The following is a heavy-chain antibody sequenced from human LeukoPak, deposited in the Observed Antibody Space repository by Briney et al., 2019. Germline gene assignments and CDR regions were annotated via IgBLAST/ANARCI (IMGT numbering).Heavy chain of an antibody. V-gene: IGHV3-23*01. CDR3: ARHFTVGNFDY. CDR2: IIGSGGRT. Sequence: AGGSLRLSCAASGFTFSGYAMSWVRQAPGKGLEWVSVIIGSGGRTFYADSLKGRFTISRDNSRNTLYLQVNSLRAEDTAVYYCARHFTVGNFDYWGQGTLVTVSS. D-gene: IGHD1-1*01. J-gene: IGHJ4*02. CDR1: GFTFSGYA.